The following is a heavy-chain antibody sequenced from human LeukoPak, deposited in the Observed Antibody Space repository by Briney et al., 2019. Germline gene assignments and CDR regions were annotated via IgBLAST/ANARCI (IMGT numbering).Heavy chain of an antibody. J-gene: IGHJ6*03. V-gene: IGHV1-46*01. Sequence: ASVKVSCKASGYTFTTYFVHWVRLAPGQGLKWLGIINPRGGSTTYPQKFQGRVTMTRDTSTSTVYMELSSLTSDDTAIYYCARAWSGDYYYYMDVWGKGTTVTVSS. CDR2: INPRGGST. CDR3: ARAWSGDYYYYMDV. CDR1: GYTFTTYF. D-gene: IGHD3-10*01.